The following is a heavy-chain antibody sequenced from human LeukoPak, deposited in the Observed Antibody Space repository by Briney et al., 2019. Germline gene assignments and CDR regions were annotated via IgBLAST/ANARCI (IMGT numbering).Heavy chain of an antibody. V-gene: IGHV4-39*01. Sequence: KPSETLSLTCTVSGGSISSSIYDWAWIRQPPGKGLEWIGSIYYSGATYYNPSLKSRVTISIDTSKNQFSLKLSSVTAADTAVYYCATPYSGGYHGLDIWGQGTMVTVSS. D-gene: IGHD1-26*01. CDR2: IYYSGAT. J-gene: IGHJ3*02. CDR1: GGSISSSIYD. CDR3: ATPYSGGYHGLDI.